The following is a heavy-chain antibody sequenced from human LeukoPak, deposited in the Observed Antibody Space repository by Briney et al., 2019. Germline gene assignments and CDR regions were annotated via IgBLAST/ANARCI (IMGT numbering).Heavy chain of an antibody. CDR3: ARGVQVYNYMDV. Sequence: GGSLRLSCAASGFTVSSNYMSWARQAPGKGLEWVSVIYSGGSTYYADSVKGRFTISRDNSKNTLYLQMNSLRAEDTAVYYCARGVQVYNYMDVWGKGTTVTVSS. CDR2: IYSGGST. V-gene: IGHV3-53*01. J-gene: IGHJ6*03. CDR1: GFTVSSNY.